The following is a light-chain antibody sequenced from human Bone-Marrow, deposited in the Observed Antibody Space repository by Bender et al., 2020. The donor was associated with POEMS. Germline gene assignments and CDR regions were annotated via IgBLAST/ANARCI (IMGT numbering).Light chain of an antibody. Sequence: QSALTQPASVSGSPGQSITISCTGASSDVGAYDHVSWYQQHPGKAPKLLIYDVNTRPSGLSYRFSASKFGDTASLTISGLQAEDEADYYCTSYASGNVYVFGTGTKVTVL. CDR3: TSYASGNVYV. CDR2: DVN. J-gene: IGLJ1*01. V-gene: IGLV2-14*01. CDR1: SSDVGAYDH.